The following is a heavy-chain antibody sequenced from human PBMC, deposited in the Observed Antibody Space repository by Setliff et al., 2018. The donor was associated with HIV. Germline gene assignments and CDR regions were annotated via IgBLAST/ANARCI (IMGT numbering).Heavy chain of an antibody. V-gene: IGHV4-4*09. Sequence: PSETLSLTCTVSGGSISSYYWSWIRQPPGKGPEWIGYIYTSGSTNYNPSLKSRVPISVATSKNQFSLGLSSVTAADTAVYYCARGLSLDDPGGFDYWGQGTLVTVSS. J-gene: IGHJ4*02. CDR1: GGSISSYY. D-gene: IGHD3-10*01. CDR2: IYTSGST. CDR3: ARGLSLDDPGGFDY.